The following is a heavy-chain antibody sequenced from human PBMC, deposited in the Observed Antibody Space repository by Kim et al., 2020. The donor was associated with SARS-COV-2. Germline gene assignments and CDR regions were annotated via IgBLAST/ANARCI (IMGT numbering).Heavy chain of an antibody. Sequence: PSIKSRVTISVDPSKNQFSRKLSSVTAADTAVYYCARVLEGYSSGWYFDYWGQGALVTVSS. D-gene: IGHD6-19*01. J-gene: IGHJ4*02. CDR3: ARVLEGYSSGWYFDY. V-gene: IGHV4-59*01.